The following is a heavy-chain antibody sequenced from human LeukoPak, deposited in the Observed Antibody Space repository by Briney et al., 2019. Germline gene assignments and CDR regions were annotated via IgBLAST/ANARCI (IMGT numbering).Heavy chain of an antibody. Sequence: GASVKVSCKASGGTFSSYAISWVRQAPGQGLEWMGRIIPILGIANYAQKFQGRVTITADKSTSTAYMELSSLRSEDTAVYYCARDRKGYSGYDFYNWFDPWGQGTLVTVPS. CDR1: GGTFSSYA. CDR3: ARDRKGYSGYDFYNWFDP. V-gene: IGHV1-69*04. D-gene: IGHD5-12*01. J-gene: IGHJ5*02. CDR2: IIPILGIA.